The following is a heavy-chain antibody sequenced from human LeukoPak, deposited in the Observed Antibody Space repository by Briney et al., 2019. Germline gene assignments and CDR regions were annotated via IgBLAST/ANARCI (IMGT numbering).Heavy chain of an antibody. V-gene: IGHV3-30*18. CDR3: AKAQYDSSGYVPDY. D-gene: IGHD3-22*01. Sequence: GGSLRLSCVASGFSFSNYGMHWVRQAPGKGLEWVAVISYDGSNKYYADSVKGRFTISRDNSKNTLYLQMNSLRAEDTAVYYCAKAQYDSSGYVPDYWGQGTLVTVPS. CDR1: GFSFSNYG. J-gene: IGHJ4*02. CDR2: ISYDGSNK.